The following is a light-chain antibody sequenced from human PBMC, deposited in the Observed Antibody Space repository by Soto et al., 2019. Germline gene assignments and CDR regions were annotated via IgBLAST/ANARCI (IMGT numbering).Light chain of an antibody. J-gene: IGLJ2*01. V-gene: IGLV2-14*01. CDR1: SSAVGGYNY. CDR2: DAS. CDR3: SSYTSGSTLGV. Sequence: QSALTQPASVSVSPGQSITLSCAGTSSAVGGYNYVSWYQQHPGKAPTLMIYDASNRPSGVSTRFSGSKSGNPASLTFSGQPAEDEAYYYCSSYTSGSTLGVFGGGTKLTVL.